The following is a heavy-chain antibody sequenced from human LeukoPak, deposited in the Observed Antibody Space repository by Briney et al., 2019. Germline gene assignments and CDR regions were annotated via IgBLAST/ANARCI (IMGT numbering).Heavy chain of an antibody. V-gene: IGHV5-51*01. CDR3: ARQTPYYYGSRTLRFDP. CDR1: GYSFTSYW. D-gene: IGHD3-10*01. J-gene: IGHJ5*02. Sequence: GESLKISCKGSGYSFTSYWIGWVRQMPGKGLAWMGIIYPGDSDTRYSPSFQGQVTISADKSISTAYLQWSSLKASDTAMYYCARQTPYYYGSRTLRFDPWGQGTLVTVSS. CDR2: IYPGDSDT.